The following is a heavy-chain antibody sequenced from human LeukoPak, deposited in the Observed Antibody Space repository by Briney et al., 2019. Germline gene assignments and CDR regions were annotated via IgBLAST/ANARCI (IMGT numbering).Heavy chain of an antibody. CDR1: GFTFSTYA. CDR3: AKEYDSGGYGANFDY. CDR2: ISNDGGRT. Sequence: GGSLRLSCAASGFTFSTYAMSWVRQAPGKGLEWVSTISNDGGRTYYADSVKGRFTISRDNSRNTMYLQMDSLRAEDTAVYYCAKEYDSGGYGANFDYWGQGTLVTVSS. D-gene: IGHD3-10*01. V-gene: IGHV3-23*01. J-gene: IGHJ4*02.